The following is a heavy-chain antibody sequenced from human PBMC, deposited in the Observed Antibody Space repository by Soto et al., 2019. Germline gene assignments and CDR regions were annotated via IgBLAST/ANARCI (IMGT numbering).Heavy chain of an antibody. Sequence: GGSLRLSCAASGFTFSSYGMHWVRQAPGKGLEWVAVIWYDGSNKYYADSVKGRFTISRDNSKNTLYLQMNSLRAEDTAVYYCARDLRVGMPEISGYWGQGTLVTVSS. CDR2: IWYDGSNK. D-gene: IGHD1-1*01. CDR1: GFTFSSYG. J-gene: IGHJ4*02. V-gene: IGHV3-33*01. CDR3: ARDLRVGMPEISGY.